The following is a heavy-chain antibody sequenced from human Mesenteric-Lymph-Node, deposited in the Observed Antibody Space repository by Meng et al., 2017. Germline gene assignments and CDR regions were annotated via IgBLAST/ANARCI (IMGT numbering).Heavy chain of an antibody. V-gene: IGHV3-11*04. CDR2: ISNSGSTI. CDR3: ARDGSYFDSSGYYYVYYFHY. J-gene: IGHJ1*01. Sequence: GESLKISCAASKFTFSDYSMSWIRQAPGKGLEWVSYISNSGSTIYYADSVKGRFTISRDNAKNSLFLQMNSLRAEDTALYYCARDGSYFDSSGYYYVYYFHYWGQGNLVNVAS. CDR1: KFTFSDYS. D-gene: IGHD3-22*01.